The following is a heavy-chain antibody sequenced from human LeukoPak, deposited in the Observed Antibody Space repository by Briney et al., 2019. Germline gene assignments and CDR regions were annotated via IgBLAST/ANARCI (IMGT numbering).Heavy chain of an antibody. Sequence: ASVKVSCKASGYTFTDYYMHGVRQAPGQGVEWMGWINPNDGDTNYAQKFQGRVTMTRDTSISTAHMEVSRLRSDDTAVYYCARANFLYCSSTTCLFDYWGQGTLVTVSS. CDR2: INPNDGDT. D-gene: IGHD2-2*01. CDR1: GYTFTDYY. CDR3: ARANFLYCSSTTCLFDY. J-gene: IGHJ4*02. V-gene: IGHV1-2*02.